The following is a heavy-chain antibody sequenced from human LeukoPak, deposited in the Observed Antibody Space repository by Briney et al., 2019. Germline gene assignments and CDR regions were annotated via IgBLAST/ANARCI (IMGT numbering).Heavy chain of an antibody. CDR2: IKQDGSEK. CDR1: GFSFNSYW. CDR3: GDYGGNH. Sequence: GGSLRLSCAASGFSFNSYWMSWVRQAPGKRLEWAANIKQDGSEKKYVDSVKGRFTISRDNAKNSLFLQMDSLRAEDTAVYYCGDYGGNHWGQGTLVTVSS. V-gene: IGHV3-7*01. J-gene: IGHJ5*02. D-gene: IGHD4-23*01.